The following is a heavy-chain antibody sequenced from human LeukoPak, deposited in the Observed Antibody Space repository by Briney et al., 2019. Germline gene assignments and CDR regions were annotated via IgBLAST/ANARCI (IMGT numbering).Heavy chain of an antibody. Sequence: SETLSRTCTVSGGSISSGTYHWGWFRRPPGKGLEWIGSFYYGGSYSGSTFYSPSLKSRVIVSVDTSKNQFSLKLTSVTAADTAVYYCARRVGSWSVNWFDPWGQGTLVTVSS. CDR2: FYYGGSYSGST. V-gene: IGHV4-39*01. CDR1: GGSISSGTYH. J-gene: IGHJ5*02. D-gene: IGHD1-26*01. CDR3: ARRVGSWSVNWFDP.